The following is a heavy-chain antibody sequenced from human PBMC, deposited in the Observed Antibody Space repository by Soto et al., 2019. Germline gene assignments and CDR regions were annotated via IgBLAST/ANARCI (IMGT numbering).Heavy chain of an antibody. Sequence: GSVKVSCKASGYTFTSYAMHWVRQAPGQRLEWMGWINAGNGNTKYSQKFQGRVTITRDTSASTAYMELSSLRSEDTAVYYCARVEGRYSSSSGSIRFRWFDPWGQGTLVTVSS. CDR1: GYTFTSYA. V-gene: IGHV1-3*01. CDR2: INAGNGNT. J-gene: IGHJ5*02. CDR3: ARVEGRYSSSSGSIRFRWFDP. D-gene: IGHD6-6*01.